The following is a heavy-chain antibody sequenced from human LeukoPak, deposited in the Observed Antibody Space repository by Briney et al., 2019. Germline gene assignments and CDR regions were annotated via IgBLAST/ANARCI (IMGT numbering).Heavy chain of an antibody. D-gene: IGHD6-13*01. CDR2: ISYDGSNK. CDR1: GFTFSSYA. Sequence: HPGGSLRLSCAASGFTFSSYAVHWVRQAPGKGLEWVAVISYDGSNKYYADSVKGRFTISRDNSKNTLYLQMNSLRAEDTAVYYCARVSIAAAVLDYWGQGTLVTVSS. V-gene: IGHV3-30-3*01. CDR3: ARVSIAAAVLDY. J-gene: IGHJ4*02.